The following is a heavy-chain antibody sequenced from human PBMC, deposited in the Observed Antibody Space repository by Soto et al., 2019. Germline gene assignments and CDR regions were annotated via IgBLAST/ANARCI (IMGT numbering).Heavy chain of an antibody. CDR1: GYSFLNYW. J-gene: IGHJ4*02. CDR3: ARDKDSYAYLPLWPVDY. CDR2: IYPGDSDA. V-gene: IGHV5-51*01. D-gene: IGHD3-16*01. Sequence: PGESLKISCKTSGYSFLNYWIGWVRQMPGKGLEWMGIIYPGDSDARYSPSFQGQVTISADKSISTVYLQWSSLKASDTAMYYCARDKDSYAYLPLWPVDYWGQGSQVTVSS.